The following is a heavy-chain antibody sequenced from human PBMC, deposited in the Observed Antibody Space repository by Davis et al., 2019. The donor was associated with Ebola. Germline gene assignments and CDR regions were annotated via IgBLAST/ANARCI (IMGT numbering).Heavy chain of an antibody. V-gene: IGHV4-59*01. CDR1: GGSISSYY. CDR3: ARGGLTMVRGVMDYYYYYGMDV. D-gene: IGHD3-10*01. Sequence: MPSETLSLTCTVSGGSISSYYWSWIRQPPGKGLEWIGYIYYSGSTNYNPSLKSRVTISVVTSKNQFSLKLSSVTAADTAVYYCARGGLTMVRGVMDYYYYYGMDVWGQGTTVTVSS. CDR2: IYYSGST. J-gene: IGHJ6*02.